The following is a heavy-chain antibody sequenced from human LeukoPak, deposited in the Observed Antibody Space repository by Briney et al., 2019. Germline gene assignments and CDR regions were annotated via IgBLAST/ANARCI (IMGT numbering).Heavy chain of an antibody. D-gene: IGHD3-3*01. CDR3: ARGVRFSDFYYYMDV. CDR2: MNPNSGKT. Sequence: ASVKVSCKASGYTFTNSDINWVRQAPGQGLEWMGWMNPNSGKTGYARKFQGRVTFTRNSSISTAYMDLSSLRSEDTAVYYCARGVRFSDFYYYMDVWGQGTTVTVSS. V-gene: IGHV1-8*03. J-gene: IGHJ6*03. CDR1: GYTFTNSD.